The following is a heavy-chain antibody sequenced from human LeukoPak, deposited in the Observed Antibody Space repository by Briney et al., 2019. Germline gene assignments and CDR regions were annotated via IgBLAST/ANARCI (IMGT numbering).Heavy chain of an antibody. CDR2: IWYDGSNK. D-gene: IGHD3-10*01. V-gene: IGHV3-33*01. CDR3: ARPLWFGELSMGY. CDR1: GFTFSSYG. J-gene: IGHJ4*02. Sequence: GGSLRLSCAASGFTFSSYGMHWVRQAPGKGLEWVAVIWYDGSNKYYADSVKGRFTISRDNSKNTLYLQMSSLRAEDTAVYYCARPLWFGELSMGYWGQGTLVTVSS.